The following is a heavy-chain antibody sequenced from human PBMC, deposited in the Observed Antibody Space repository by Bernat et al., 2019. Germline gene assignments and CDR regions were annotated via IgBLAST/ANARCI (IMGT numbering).Heavy chain of an antibody. J-gene: IGHJ4*02. CDR1: GFTFSSYS. CDR2: ISSSSSYI. CDR3: ARDCWGSTSCKGADPFDY. Sequence: EVQLVDSGGGLVKPGGSLRLSCAASGFTFSSYSMNWVRQAPGKGLEWVSSISSSSSYIYYADSVKGRFTISRDNAKNSLYLQINSLRAEDTAVYYCARDCWGSTSCKGADPFDYWGQGTLVTVST. D-gene: IGHD2-2*01. V-gene: IGHV3-21*01.